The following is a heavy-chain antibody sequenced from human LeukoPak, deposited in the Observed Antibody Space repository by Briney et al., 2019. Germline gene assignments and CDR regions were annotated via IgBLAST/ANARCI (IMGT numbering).Heavy chain of an antibody. CDR2: IYHSGST. J-gene: IGHJ2*01. D-gene: IGHD3-22*01. V-gene: IGHV4-38-2*02. CDR1: GYSISSGYY. CDR3: ARDNGRGYYFYWYFDL. Sequence: SETLSLTCTVSGYSISSGYYWGWIRQPPGKGLERIGSIYHSGSTYYNPSLKSRVTISVDTSKNQFSLKLSSVTAADTAVYYCARDNGRGYYFYWYFDLWGRGTLVTVSS.